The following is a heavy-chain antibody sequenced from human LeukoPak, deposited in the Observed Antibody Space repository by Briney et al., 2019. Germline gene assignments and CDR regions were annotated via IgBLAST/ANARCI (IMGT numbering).Heavy chain of an antibody. Sequence: ASVKVSCKASGYTFTSYDINWVRQATGQGLEWMGWMNPNSGNTGYAQKFQGRVTITRNTSISTAYMELSSLRSEDTAVYYCARAAGALRYYDFWSGYYYYYMDVWGKGTTVTVSS. V-gene: IGHV1-8*03. D-gene: IGHD3-3*01. CDR3: ARAAGALRYYDFWSGYYYYYMDV. J-gene: IGHJ6*03. CDR2: MNPNSGNT. CDR1: GYTFTSYD.